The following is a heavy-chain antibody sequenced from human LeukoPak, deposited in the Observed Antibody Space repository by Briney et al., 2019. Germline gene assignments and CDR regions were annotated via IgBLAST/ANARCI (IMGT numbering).Heavy chain of an antibody. D-gene: IGHD5-18*01. CDR3: ATSRYSYGVDY. V-gene: IGHV4-34*01. CDR1: GGSFSGYY. Sequence: SETLSLTCAVYGGSFSGYYWSWIRQPPRKGLEWIGEINHSGSTNYNPSLKSRVTISVDTSKNQFSLKLSSVTAADTAVYYCATSRYSYGVDYWGQGTLVTVSS. J-gene: IGHJ4*02. CDR2: INHSGST.